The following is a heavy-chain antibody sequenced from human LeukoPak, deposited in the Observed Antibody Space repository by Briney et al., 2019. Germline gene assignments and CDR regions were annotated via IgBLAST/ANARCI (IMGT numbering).Heavy chain of an antibody. Sequence: GGFLRLSCEASGFTFRSYDLQWVRQTAAKGLEWVSLINTAGGTFYSDSVRGRFTISRENAENSFYLQMNSLTADDTAVYYCAREAFTDANGYYFSPLDMWGQGTMVTVSS. CDR2: INTAGGT. CDR3: AREAFTDANGYYFSPLDM. CDR1: GFTFRSYD. D-gene: IGHD2/OR15-2a*01. J-gene: IGHJ3*02. V-gene: IGHV3-13*01.